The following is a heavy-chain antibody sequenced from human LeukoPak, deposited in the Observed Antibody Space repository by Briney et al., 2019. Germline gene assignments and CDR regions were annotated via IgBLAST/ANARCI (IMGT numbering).Heavy chain of an antibody. CDR3: AKVIGARPFDP. Sequence: GGSLRLSCTASGFTFSSFAMTWVRQAPGKGLEWVSVISGSGSSTYYADSVKGRFTISRDNSKNTVYLQVNSLRVEDTAICYCAKVIGARPFDPWGQGTLVTVSS. D-gene: IGHD6-6*01. J-gene: IGHJ5*02. CDR2: ISGSGSST. CDR1: GFTFSSFA. V-gene: IGHV3-23*01.